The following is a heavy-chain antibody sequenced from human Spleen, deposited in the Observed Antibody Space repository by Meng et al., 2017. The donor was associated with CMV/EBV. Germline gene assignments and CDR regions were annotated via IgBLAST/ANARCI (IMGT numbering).Heavy chain of an antibody. V-gene: IGHV1-18*01. CDR1: GYTFTSYG. Sequence: KASGYTFTSYGISWVRQAPGQGLEWMGWISAYNGNTNYAQKLQGRVTMTTDTSTSTAYMELRSLRSDDTAVYYCARDMVRGVRGWFDPWGQGTLVTVSS. CDR2: ISAYNGNT. J-gene: IGHJ5*02. CDR3: ARDMVRGVRGWFDP. D-gene: IGHD3-10*01.